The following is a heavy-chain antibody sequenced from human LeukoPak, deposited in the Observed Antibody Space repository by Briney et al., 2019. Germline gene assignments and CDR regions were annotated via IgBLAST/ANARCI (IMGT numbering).Heavy chain of an antibody. Sequence: SETLSLTCTVSGGSISSGDYYWSWIRQPPGKGLAWIAYIYYSGSTYYIPSLKSRVTISIQTSKNQFSLKLTSVTAADTAVYYCAGDYGDLLTGIRFDTWGQGTLVTVSS. CDR3: AGDYGDLLTGIRFDT. D-gene: IGHD4-17*01. CDR1: GGSISSGDYY. J-gene: IGHJ5*02. V-gene: IGHV4-30-4*01. CDR2: IYYSGST.